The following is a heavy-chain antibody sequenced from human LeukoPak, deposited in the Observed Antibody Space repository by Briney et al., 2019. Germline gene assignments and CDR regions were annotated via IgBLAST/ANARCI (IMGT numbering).Heavy chain of an antibody. Sequence: GALRLSCAASGFTFSSYGMSWVRQAPGKGLEWVSGISGSGVTTYYADSVKGRFTISRDNSKNTVYLQMDSLRVEDTAVYYCARDSWAGHFFDYWGQGTLVTVSS. CDR3: ARDSWAGHFFDY. V-gene: IGHV3-23*01. CDR1: GFTFSSYG. CDR2: ISGSGVTT. D-gene: IGHD6-19*01. J-gene: IGHJ4*02.